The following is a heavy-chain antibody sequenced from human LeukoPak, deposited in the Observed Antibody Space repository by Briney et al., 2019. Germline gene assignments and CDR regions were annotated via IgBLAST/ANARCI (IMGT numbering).Heavy chain of an antibody. CDR3: ASHLSGYSSGWYYFDY. D-gene: IGHD6-19*01. J-gene: IGHJ4*02. Sequence: SETLSLTCTVSGGSISSYYWSWIRRPPGKGLEWIGYIYYSGSTNYIPSLKSRVTISVDTSKNQFSPKLSSVTAADTAVYYCASHLSGYSSGWYYFDYWGQGTLVTVSS. V-gene: IGHV4-59*08. CDR1: GGSISSYY. CDR2: IYYSGST.